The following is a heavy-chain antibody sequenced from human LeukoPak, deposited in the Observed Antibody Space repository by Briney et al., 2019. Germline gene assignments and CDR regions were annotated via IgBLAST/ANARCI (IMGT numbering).Heavy chain of an antibody. Sequence: ASVKVSCKASGYTFTGYYMHWVRQAPGQGLEWMGWINPNSGGTNYAQKFQGRVTMTRDTSISTAYMELSRLRSEDTAVYYCARDNPNYYDSSGYPLDAFDIWGQGTMVTVSS. CDR1: GYTFTGYY. CDR2: INPNSGGT. V-gene: IGHV1-2*02. D-gene: IGHD3-22*01. CDR3: ARDNPNYYDSSGYPLDAFDI. J-gene: IGHJ3*02.